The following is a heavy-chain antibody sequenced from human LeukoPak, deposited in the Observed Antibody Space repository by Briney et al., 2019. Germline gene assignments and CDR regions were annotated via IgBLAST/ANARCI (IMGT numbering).Heavy chain of an antibody. Sequence: PSETLSLTCTVSGDSISSYYGSWIRQPPGKGLEWIGYIYYSGSTEYNPSLESRVTISVDTSKNQFSLKLSSVTAADTAVYYCARDRAEEQQLYYYYYMDVWGKGTTVTVSS. CDR2: IYYSGST. CDR3: ARDRAEEQQLYYYYYMDV. J-gene: IGHJ6*03. D-gene: IGHD6-13*01. CDR1: GDSISSYY. V-gene: IGHV4-59*13.